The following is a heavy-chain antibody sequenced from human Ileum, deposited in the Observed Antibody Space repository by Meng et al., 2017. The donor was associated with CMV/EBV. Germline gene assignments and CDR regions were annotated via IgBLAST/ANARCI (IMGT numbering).Heavy chain of an antibody. CDR3: ARNNRDILTGYYYYYGMDV. Sequence: GSLRLSCTVSGGSISSYYWSWIRQPPGKGLEWIGYIYYSGSTNYNPSLKSRVTISVDTSKNQFSLKLSSVTAADTAVYYCARNNRDILTGYYYYYGMDVWGQGTTVTVSS. J-gene: IGHJ6*02. V-gene: IGHV4-59*01. D-gene: IGHD3-9*01. CDR1: GGSISSYY. CDR2: IYYSGST.